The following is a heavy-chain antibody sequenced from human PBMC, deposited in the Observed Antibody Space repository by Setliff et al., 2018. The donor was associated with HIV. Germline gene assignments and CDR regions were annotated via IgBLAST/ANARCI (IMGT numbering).Heavy chain of an antibody. D-gene: IGHD1-1*01. J-gene: IGHJ3*02. Sequence: SETLSLTCVVSGYSISSGYYWGWIRQPPGKGLEWVGSIFHSGGIYYNPSLKSRVTISGDTSKNKLSLKLTSVTAADTAVYYCARHLQAFDIWGHGTMVTVSS. CDR3: ARHLQAFDI. V-gene: IGHV4-38-2*01. CDR1: GYSISSGYY. CDR2: IFHSGGI.